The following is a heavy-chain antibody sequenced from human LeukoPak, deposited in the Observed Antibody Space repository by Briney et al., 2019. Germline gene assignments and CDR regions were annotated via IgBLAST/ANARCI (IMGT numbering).Heavy chain of an antibody. CDR1: GHTFTSYY. CDR3: ASSKWSAGGDYYHYMDV. J-gene: IGHJ6*03. CDR2: ISAYNGNT. Sequence: ASVKVSCKASGHTFTSYYFHWVRQAPGQGLEWMGWISAYNGNTKYAQKLQGRVTMTTDTSTSTAYMELRSLRSDDTAVYYCASSKWSAGGDYYHYMDVWGKGTTVTVSS. D-gene: IGHD6-13*01. V-gene: IGHV1-18*04.